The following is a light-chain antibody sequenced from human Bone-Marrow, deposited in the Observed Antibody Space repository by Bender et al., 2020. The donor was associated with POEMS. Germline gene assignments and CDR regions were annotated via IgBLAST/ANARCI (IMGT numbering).Light chain of an antibody. Sequence: QSVLTQPPSVSGTPGQRVTISCSGSGSNIGGYPVNWYQQLPGTAPRLLIYTNNERPSGVPDRFSGSKSGTSASLAITGLQSDDEDVYFCVAWEASLNGWVFGGGTKLTVL. V-gene: IGLV1-44*01. CDR3: VAWEASLNGWV. J-gene: IGLJ3*02. CDR2: TNN. CDR1: GSNIGGYP.